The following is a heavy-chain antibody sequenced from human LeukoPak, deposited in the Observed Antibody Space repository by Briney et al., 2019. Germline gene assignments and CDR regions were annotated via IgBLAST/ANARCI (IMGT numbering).Heavy chain of an antibody. CDR1: GGSISSGSYY. CDR3: AREYSSSWLYYYYGMDV. J-gene: IGHJ6*02. V-gene: IGHV4-61*02. Sequence: SETLSLTCTVSGGSISSGSYYWSWIRQPAGKGLEWIGRIYTSGSTNYNPSPKSRVTISVDTSKNQFSLKLSSVTAADTAVYYCAREYSSSWLYYYYGMDVWGQGTTVTVSS. D-gene: IGHD6-13*01. CDR2: IYTSGST.